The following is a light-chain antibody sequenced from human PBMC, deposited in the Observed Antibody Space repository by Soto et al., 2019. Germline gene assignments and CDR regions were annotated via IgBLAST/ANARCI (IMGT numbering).Light chain of an antibody. J-gene: IGKJ4*01. CDR3: QQRSNWPPLT. V-gene: IGKV3-11*01. CDR1: QRVSSY. CDR2: DAS. Sequence: EILLTQSPATLSLSPGERATLSCRASQRVSSYLAGYQQKPGQAPRLLLYDASNRATGIPARFSGSGSGTDVKLTISCLEAEDFSVYDCQQRSNWPPLTFGGGTNVEIK.